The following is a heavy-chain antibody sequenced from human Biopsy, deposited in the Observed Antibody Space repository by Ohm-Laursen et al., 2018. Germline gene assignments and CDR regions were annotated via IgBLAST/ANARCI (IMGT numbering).Heavy chain of an antibody. V-gene: IGHV3-30*03. J-gene: IGHJ6*02. CDR3: ARDRLEESEINYYYGMDV. CDR2: IFYDGSNT. CDR1: GFTFNNYG. D-gene: IGHD3-16*01. Sequence: SLRLSCAASGFTFNNYGMQWVRQAPGKGLEWVAFIFYDGSNTYYADSVKGRFTISRDNSRDTLYLQMSSLRAEDTAVYYCARDRLEESEINYYYGMDVWGQGTTVTVSS.